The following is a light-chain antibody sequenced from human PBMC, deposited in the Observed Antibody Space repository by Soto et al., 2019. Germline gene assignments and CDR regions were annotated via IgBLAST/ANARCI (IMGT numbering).Light chain of an antibody. J-gene: IGLJ2*01. CDR2: DVS. CDR1: SSDVGGYNY. CDR3: SSYTSSSTRGV. Sequence: QSALTQPASMSGSPGQSITISCTGTSSDVGGYNYVSWYQQHPGKAPKLMIYDVSNRPSGVSNRFSGSKSGNTASLTNSGLQAEDEADYYCSSYTSSSTRGVFGGGTELAVL. V-gene: IGLV2-14*01.